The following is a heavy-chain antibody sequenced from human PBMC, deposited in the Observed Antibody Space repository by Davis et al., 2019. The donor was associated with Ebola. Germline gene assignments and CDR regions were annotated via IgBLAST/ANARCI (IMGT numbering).Heavy chain of an antibody. Sequence: MPSETLSLTCTVSGCSISSYYWSWIRQPPGKGLEWIGYVYYNGGTNYNPSLKSRVTISLDTSKNQFPLKLSSVTAADTAVYYCARMGLSSGYYFFDYWGQGTLVTVSS. D-gene: IGHD3-22*01. V-gene: IGHV4-59*01. CDR3: ARMGLSSGYYFFDY. CDR2: VYYNGGT. J-gene: IGHJ4*02. CDR1: GCSISSYY.